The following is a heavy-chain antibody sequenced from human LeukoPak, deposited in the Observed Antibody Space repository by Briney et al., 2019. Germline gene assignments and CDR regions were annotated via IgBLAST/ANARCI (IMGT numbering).Heavy chain of an antibody. D-gene: IGHD3-22*01. CDR2: INAGNGNT. J-gene: IGHJ5*02. V-gene: IGHV1-3*01. CDR1: GYNFTSDA. CDR3: ARPNYYDSSGYPNWFDP. Sequence: ASVNVSCKASGYNFTSDAIHWVRQAPGQRLEWMGWINAGNGNTKYSQKFQGRVTITRDTSASTVYMELSSLRSEDTAVYYCARPNYYDSSGYPNWFDPWGQGTLVTVSS.